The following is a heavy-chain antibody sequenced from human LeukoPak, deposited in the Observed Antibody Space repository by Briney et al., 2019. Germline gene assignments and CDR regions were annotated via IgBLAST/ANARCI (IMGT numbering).Heavy chain of an antibody. CDR2: IYYSGSA. CDR1: GGSISSYY. CDR3: AGAYYDFWSSYVYYFDY. Sequence: SETLSLTCTVSGGSISSYYWSWIRQPPGKGLEWIGYIYYSGSANYNPSLKSRVTISVDTSKNQFSLKLSSVTAADTAVYYCAGAYYDFWSSYVYYFDYWGQGTLVTVSS. D-gene: IGHD3-3*01. V-gene: IGHV4-59*01. J-gene: IGHJ4*02.